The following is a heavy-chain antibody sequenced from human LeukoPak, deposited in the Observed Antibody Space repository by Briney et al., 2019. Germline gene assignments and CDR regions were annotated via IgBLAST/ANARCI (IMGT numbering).Heavy chain of an antibody. CDR2: IYHSGST. CDR3: ARQMVRGFSNR. Sequence: SETLSLTCAVSGYSISSGYYWGWIRQPPGKGLEWIGSIYHSGSTYYNPSLKSRVTISVDTSKNQFSLKLSSVTAADTAVYYCARQMVRGFSNRWGQGTLVTVSS. J-gene: IGHJ4*02. CDR1: GYSISSGYY. V-gene: IGHV4-38-2*01. D-gene: IGHD3-10*01.